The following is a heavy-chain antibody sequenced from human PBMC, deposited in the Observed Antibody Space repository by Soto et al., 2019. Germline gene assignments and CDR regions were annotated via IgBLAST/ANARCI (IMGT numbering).Heavy chain of an antibody. CDR1: GYTFKCYA. V-gene: IGHV1-3*01. J-gene: IGHJ4*02. Sequence: VEVSSKASGYTFKCYAMHWVRQAPGQRLEWMGWINAGNGNTKYSQKFQGRVTITRDTSASTAYMELSSLRSEDTAVYYCARAVAVAADFDYWVQGTLVTVSS. CDR2: INAGNGNT. CDR3: ARAVAVAADFDY. D-gene: IGHD6-19*01.